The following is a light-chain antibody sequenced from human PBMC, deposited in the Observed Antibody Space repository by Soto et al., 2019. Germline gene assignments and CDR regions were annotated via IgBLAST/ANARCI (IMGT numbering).Light chain of an antibody. Sequence: EIVLAQSPGTLSLSPGERATLSCRASQSVTNSFLAWYQQKPGQAPRLLIYGASRRATGIPDRFTGSGSGTDFTLTISRLEPEDFAVYYCQQYVSSPWAFGQVTTVDIK. CDR2: GAS. CDR3: QQYVSSPWA. V-gene: IGKV3-20*01. CDR1: QSVTNSF. J-gene: IGKJ1*01.